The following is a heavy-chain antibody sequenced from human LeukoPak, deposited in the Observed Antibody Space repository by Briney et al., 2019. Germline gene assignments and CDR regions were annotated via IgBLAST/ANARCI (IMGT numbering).Heavy chain of an antibody. CDR2: MRSKANSFVT. J-gene: IGHJ3*02. Sequence: GGSLKLSCTASVFTFRGSPVHWVRQASGKGVEWVGRMRSKANSFVTTYTTSVQGSFTISRDDSKNTAYLQMNSLRTEDTALYYCTTDKFNSFDIWGRGTMVTVSS. CDR1: VFTFRGSP. V-gene: IGHV3-73*01. CDR3: TTDKFNSFDI.